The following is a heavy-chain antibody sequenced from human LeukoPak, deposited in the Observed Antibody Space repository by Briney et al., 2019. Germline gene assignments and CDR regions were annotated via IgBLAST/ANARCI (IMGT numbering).Heavy chain of an antibody. CDR1: GFTFSRYA. V-gene: IGHV3-23*01. J-gene: IGHJ4*02. CDR3: AKILYGQLVPSFDY. Sequence: GGSLRLSCAASGFTFSRYAMSWVGQAPGKGVEWVSAISGSGGSTYYADSVKGRFTISRENSKKTLYVKMNSLRGEETAVYYSAKILYGQLVPSFDYWGQGTLVTVSS. CDR2: ISGSGGST. D-gene: IGHD6-13*01.